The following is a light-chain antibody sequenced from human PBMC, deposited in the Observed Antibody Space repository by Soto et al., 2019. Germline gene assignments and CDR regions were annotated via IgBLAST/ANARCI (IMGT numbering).Light chain of an antibody. CDR3: QKYGSLSWK. Sequence: EIVLTHSPATLSLSPVERATLSFRSSQSVSSYLAWYQQKPGQAPRIIIFGASGRATGIPDRFSGSGSGTDFTLTISRLEPEDFAVYYCQKYGSLSWKFGQGTKVDIK. CDR1: QSVSSY. CDR2: GAS. V-gene: IGKV3-20*01. J-gene: IGKJ1*01.